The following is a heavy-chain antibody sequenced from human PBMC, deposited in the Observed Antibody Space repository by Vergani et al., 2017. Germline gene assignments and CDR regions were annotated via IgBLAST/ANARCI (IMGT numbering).Heavy chain of an antibody. J-gene: IGHJ4*02. CDR3: ARAEYSSSSGDY. CDR2: INHSGST. Sequence: QVQLQQWGAGLLKPSETLSLTCAVYGGSFSGYYWSWIRQPPGKGLEWIGEINHSGSTYYNPSLKSRVTISVDTSKNQFSLKLSSVTAADTAVYYCARAEYSSSSGDYWGQGTLVTVSS. D-gene: IGHD6-6*01. CDR1: GGSFSGYY. V-gene: IGHV4-34*01.